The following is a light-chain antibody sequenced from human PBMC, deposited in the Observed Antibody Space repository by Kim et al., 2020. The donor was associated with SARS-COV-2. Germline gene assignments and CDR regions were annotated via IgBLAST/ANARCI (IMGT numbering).Light chain of an antibody. CDR2: HAS. V-gene: IGLV3-21*04. CDR3: QVWDVSTDHVI. J-gene: IGLJ2*01. CDR1: YVGTKS. Sequence: PANTTRITCGANYVGTKSVTWYQQQPRPAPVLVIYHASARPSDIPERFSSSNSGNTATLTISRVEAGDEGDYYCQVWDVSTDHVIFGGGTQLTVL.